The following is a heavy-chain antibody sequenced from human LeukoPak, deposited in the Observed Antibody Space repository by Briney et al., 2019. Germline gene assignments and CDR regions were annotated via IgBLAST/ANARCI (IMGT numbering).Heavy chain of an antibody. J-gene: IGHJ4*02. CDR2: IYYSGST. D-gene: IGHD3-3*01. Sequence: TLSLTCTVSGGSISSGDYYWGWIRQPPGKGLEWIGSIYYSGSTYYNPSLKSRVTISVDTSKNQFSLKLSSVAAADTAVYYCARQSGITIFGVVIPGALDYWGQGTLVTVSS. CDR3: ARQSGITIFGVVIPGALDY. V-gene: IGHV4-39*01. CDR1: GGSISSGDYY.